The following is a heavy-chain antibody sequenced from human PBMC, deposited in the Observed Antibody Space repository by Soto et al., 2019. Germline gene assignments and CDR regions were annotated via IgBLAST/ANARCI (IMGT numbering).Heavy chain of an antibody. CDR1: GGSISSSSYY. CDR2: IYYSGST. J-gene: IGHJ4*02. D-gene: IGHD3-22*01. V-gene: IGHV4-39*01. Sequence: SETLSLTCTVSGGSISSSSYYWGWIRQPPGKGLEWIGSIYYSGSTYYNPSLKSRVTISVDTSKNQFSLKLSSVTAADTAVYYCARHSPYYYDSSGYYFDYWGQGTLVTVSS. CDR3: ARHSPYYYDSSGYYFDY.